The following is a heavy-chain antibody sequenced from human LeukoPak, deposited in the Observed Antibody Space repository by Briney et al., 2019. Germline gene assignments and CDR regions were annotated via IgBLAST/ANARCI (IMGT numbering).Heavy chain of an antibody. D-gene: IGHD5-24*01. CDR2: IYYSGST. CDR3: ARVRRDGYNSPDY. CDR1: GGSISSYY. Sequence: TSETLSLTCTVSGGSISSYYWSWIRQPPGKGLEWIGYIYYSGSTNYNPSLKSRVTISVDTSKNQFSLKLSSVTAADTAVYYCARVRRDGYNSPDYWGQGTLVTVSS. V-gene: IGHV4-59*01. J-gene: IGHJ4*02.